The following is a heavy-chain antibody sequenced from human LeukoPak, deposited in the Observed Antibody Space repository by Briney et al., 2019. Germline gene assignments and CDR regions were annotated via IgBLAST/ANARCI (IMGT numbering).Heavy chain of an antibody. CDR3: AKDRCSNGIGCYYYYMDV. CDR1: GFTFNNYG. J-gene: IGHJ6*03. CDR2: IRYNGNNQ. V-gene: IGHV3-30*02. Sequence: GGSLRLSCAASGFTFNNYGMHWVRQAPGKGLEWVAFIRYNGNNQYYADSVKGRFTISRDNSKNTLYLQMNSLKGDDTAVYYCAKDRCSNGIGCYYYYMDVWGKGTTVTISS. D-gene: IGHD2-8*01.